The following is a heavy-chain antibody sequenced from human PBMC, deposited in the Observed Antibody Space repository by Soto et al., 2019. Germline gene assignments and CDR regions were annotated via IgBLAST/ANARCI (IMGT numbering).Heavy chain of an antibody. V-gene: IGHV4-34*01. CDR2: INHSGST. J-gene: IGHJ6*02. CDR3: ARGWAAGTRGGVTHYYYYYYGMDV. CDR1: GVSFSGYY. D-gene: IGHD6-13*01. Sequence: PSDTLSLTSAVYGVSFSGYYWSWLRPPPGKGLEWIGEINHSGSTNYNPSLKSRVTISVDTSKNQFSLKLSSVTAADTAVYYCARGWAAGTRGGVTHYYYYYYGMDVWGQGTTVTVSS.